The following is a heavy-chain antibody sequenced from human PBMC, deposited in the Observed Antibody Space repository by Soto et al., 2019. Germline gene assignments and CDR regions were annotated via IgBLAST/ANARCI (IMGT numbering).Heavy chain of an antibody. V-gene: IGHV3-74*03. Sequence: GGSLRLSCAASGFSISHYWMSWVRQAPGKGLVWVSRVKSDGTITTYADFAKGRFIISRDNSKNTLYLQMNSLRAEDTAVYYCARSHPYYYDSSGYYYFDYWGQGTLVTVSS. CDR3: ARSHPYYYDSSGYYYFDY. D-gene: IGHD3-22*01. CDR2: VKSDGTIT. J-gene: IGHJ4*02. CDR1: GFSISHYW.